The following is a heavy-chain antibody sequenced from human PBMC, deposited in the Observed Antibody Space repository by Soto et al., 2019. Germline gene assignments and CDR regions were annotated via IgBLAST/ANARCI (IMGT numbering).Heavy chain of an antibody. CDR2: IYYSGST. J-gene: IGHJ6*03. D-gene: IGHD3-3*01. V-gene: IGHV4-39*01. CDR1: GDSITISSHY. CDR3: AGIKIVGVLTYYMDA. Sequence: PSETLSLTFTVSGDSITISSHYWGWIRQPPGKGLEWITNIYYSGSTYYNPSLKSRVTISLDTSKNQVSLKLGSVPAADTAVHYCAGIKIVGVLTYYMDAWGKGTTVTVSS.